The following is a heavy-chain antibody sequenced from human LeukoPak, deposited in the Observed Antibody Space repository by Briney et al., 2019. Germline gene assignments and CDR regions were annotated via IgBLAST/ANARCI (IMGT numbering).Heavy chain of an antibody. J-gene: IGHJ4*02. CDR3: AKGTEYQLLYDY. V-gene: IGHV3-23*01. CDR2: ISGSGGST. CDR1: GFTXXSYA. D-gene: IGHD2-2*02. Sequence: GFTXXSYAMSWVRQAPGKGLEWVSAISGSGGSTYYADSVKGRFTISRDNSKNTLYLQMNSLRAEDTAVYYCAKGTEYQLLYDYWGQGTLVTVSS.